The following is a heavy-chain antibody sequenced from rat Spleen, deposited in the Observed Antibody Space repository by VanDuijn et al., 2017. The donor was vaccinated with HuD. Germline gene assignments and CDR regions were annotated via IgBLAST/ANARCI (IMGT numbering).Heavy chain of an antibody. Sequence: EVQLVESDGGLVQPGRSLKLSCAASGFTFSDYYMAWVRQAPTKGLEWVATISYDGSSTYYRDSVKGRFTISRDNSKSTLYLQMNSLRSEDTATYYCARQLDAWGQGASVTVSS. CDR1: GFTFSDYY. CDR3: ARQLDA. J-gene: IGHJ4*01. CDR2: ISYDGSST. V-gene: IGHV5-29*01.